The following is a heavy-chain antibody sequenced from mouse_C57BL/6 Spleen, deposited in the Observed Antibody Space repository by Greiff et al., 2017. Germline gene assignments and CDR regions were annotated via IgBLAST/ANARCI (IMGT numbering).Heavy chain of an antibody. CDR3: ARGGYYYGSSVVFHY. D-gene: IGHD1-1*01. J-gene: IGHJ2*01. V-gene: IGHV1-78*01. CDR1: GYTFTDYT. CDR2: IYPRNGST. Sequence: VQLQQSDAELVKPGASVKISCKASGYTFTDYTIHWMKQRPEQGLEWIGYIYPRNGSTNYNEKFKGKATLTADKSSSPAYMQLNSLTSEYSAVYFCARGGYYYGSSVVFHYWGQGTTLTVSS.